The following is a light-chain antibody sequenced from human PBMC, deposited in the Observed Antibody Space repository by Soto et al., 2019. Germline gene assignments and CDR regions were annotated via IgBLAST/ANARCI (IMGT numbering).Light chain of an antibody. CDR3: QSYDTRLRGSVV. J-gene: IGLJ2*01. V-gene: IGLV1-40*01. CDR1: SSNIGANFN. CDR2: DNK. Sequence: QLVLTQPPSVSGAPGQTVTISCTGSSSNIGANFNVHWYQQLPGTAPKLLIYDNKNRPSGVPDRFSGSKSGTSASLAVTGLQAEDEADYYCQSYDTRLRGSVVFGGGTQLTVL.